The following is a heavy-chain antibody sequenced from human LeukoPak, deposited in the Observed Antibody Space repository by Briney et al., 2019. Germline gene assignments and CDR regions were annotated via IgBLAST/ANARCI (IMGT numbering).Heavy chain of an antibody. CDR1: GGSISSGDYY. CDR3: SSTKCRSARCYGANWFDP. J-gene: IGHJ5*02. D-gene: IGHD2-2*01. CDR2: INYSGST. Sequence: SQTLSLTCTVSGGSISSGDYYWRWIRQPPGKGLEWIGYINYSGSTFHYNPSLKSRVTISVDTSKNQFPLRLNSVTVAEAAEYYCSSTKCRSARCYGANWFDPWGQGPLVTVSS. V-gene: IGHV4-30-4*01.